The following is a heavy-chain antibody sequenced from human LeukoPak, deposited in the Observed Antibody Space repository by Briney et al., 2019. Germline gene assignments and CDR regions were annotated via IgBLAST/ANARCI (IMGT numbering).Heavy chain of an antibody. Sequence: PGGSLRLSCAASGFTFSSYAMSWVRQAPGKGLEWVSAISGSGGSTYYADSVKGRFTISRDNSKNTLYLQMNSLRAEDTAVYYCAKDRSELNTVTTSEDYWGQGTLVTVSS. D-gene: IGHD4-17*01. J-gene: IGHJ4*02. CDR2: ISGSGGST. CDR3: AKDRSELNTVTTSEDY. CDR1: GFTFSSYA. V-gene: IGHV3-23*01.